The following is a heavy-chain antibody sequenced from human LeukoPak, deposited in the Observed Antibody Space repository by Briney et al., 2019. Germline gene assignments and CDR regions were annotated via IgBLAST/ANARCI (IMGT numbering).Heavy chain of an antibody. D-gene: IGHD2-2*01. CDR1: GYTFTSYG. J-gene: IGHJ5*02. Sequence: ASVKVSCKASGYTFTSYGISWVRQAPGQRLEWMGWINPNSGGTNYAQKFQGRVTMTRDTSISTAYMELSRLRSDDTAVYYCARGGDIVVVESWFDPWGQGTLVTVSS. V-gene: IGHV1-2*02. CDR3: ARGGDIVVVESWFDP. CDR2: INPNSGGT.